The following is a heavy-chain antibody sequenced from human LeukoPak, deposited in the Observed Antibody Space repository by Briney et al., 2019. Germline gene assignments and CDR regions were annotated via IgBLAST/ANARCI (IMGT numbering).Heavy chain of an antibody. CDR3: ARDPRGYSSSWYYDDY. V-gene: IGHV3-21*01. Sequence: PGGPLRLSCEASGVTFSSYSMSWVRQAPGKGLEWVSSISSSSTYIYYADSVKGRFTISRDNAKNSLYLQMSSLRAEDTAVYYCARDPRGYSSSWYYDDYWGQGTLVTVSS. CDR1: GVTFSSYS. J-gene: IGHJ4*02. CDR2: ISSSSTYI. D-gene: IGHD6-13*01.